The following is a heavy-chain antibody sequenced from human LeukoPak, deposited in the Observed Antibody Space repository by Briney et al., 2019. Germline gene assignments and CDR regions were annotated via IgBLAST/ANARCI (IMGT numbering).Heavy chain of an antibody. J-gene: IGHJ4*02. D-gene: IGHD4-23*01. CDR2: VSSDESNK. Sequence: GRSLRLSCAASGFTFSSFGMHWVRQAPGKGLEWVALVSSDESNKYYTVSVKGRFTVSRDNSKNTLYLQMNSLRAEDTAVYYCARSKSRWYYFDYWGQGTLVTVSS. V-gene: IGHV3-30*03. CDR3: ARSKSRWYYFDY. CDR1: GFTFSSFG.